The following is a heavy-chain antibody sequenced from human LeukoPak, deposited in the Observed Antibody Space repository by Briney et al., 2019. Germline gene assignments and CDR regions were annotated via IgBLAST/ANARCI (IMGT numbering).Heavy chain of an antibody. CDR3: ARSYSGSYWRTEDECYFDY. CDR2: ISAYNGNT. Sequence: ASVKVSCKASGYTFTSYGISWVRQAPGQGLEWMGWISAYNGNTNYAQKLQGRVTMTTDTSTSTAYMELRSLRSDDTAVYYCARSYSGSYWRTEDECYFDYWGQGTLVTVSS. D-gene: IGHD1-26*01. V-gene: IGHV1-18*01. J-gene: IGHJ4*02. CDR1: GYTFTSYG.